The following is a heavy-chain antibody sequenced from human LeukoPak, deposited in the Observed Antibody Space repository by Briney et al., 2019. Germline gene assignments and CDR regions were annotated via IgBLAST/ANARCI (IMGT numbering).Heavy chain of an antibody. V-gene: IGHV3-23*01. J-gene: IGHJ4*02. CDR3: AKGGGSGWAFDY. D-gene: IGHD6-19*01. CDR2: ISGTGCST. CDR1: GFTFSSYA. Sequence: GGPLRLSCAASGFTFSSYAMSWVRQAPGKGLEGVSTISGTGCSTYYTDSVKGRFTISRDNSKNKLYLQMNSLRAEDTAVYYCAKGGGSGWAFDYWGQGTLVTVSS.